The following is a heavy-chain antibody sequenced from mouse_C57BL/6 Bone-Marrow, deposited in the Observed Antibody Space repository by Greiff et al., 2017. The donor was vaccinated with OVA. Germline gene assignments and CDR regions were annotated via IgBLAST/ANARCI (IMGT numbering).Heavy chain of an antibody. CDR2: ISDGGSYT. Sequence: EVKLVESGGGLVKPGGSLKLSCAASGFTFSSYAMSWVRQTPEKRLEWVATISDGGSYTYYPDNVKGRFTISIDNAKNNLYLQMSYLKAEDTAMDYCARLLPLDYWGQGTTRTGSS. J-gene: IGHJ2*01. V-gene: IGHV5-4*03. CDR1: GFTFSSYA. D-gene: IGHD1-1*01. CDR3: ARLLPLDY.